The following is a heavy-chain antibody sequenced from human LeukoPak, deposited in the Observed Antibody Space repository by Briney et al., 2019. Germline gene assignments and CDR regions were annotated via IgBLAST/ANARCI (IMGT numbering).Heavy chain of an antibody. D-gene: IGHD1-7*01. V-gene: IGHV4-4*07. Sequence: SETLSLTCTASVGSISSYYWSWIRQPAGKGLEWIGRMYTSGSTNYNPSLKSRVTMSVDTSKNHFSLKLNSVTAADTAVYYCARSITGTPIGYYYGMDVWGQGTTVTVSS. CDR3: ARSITGTPIGYYYGMDV. CDR1: VGSISSYY. J-gene: IGHJ6*02. CDR2: MYTSGST.